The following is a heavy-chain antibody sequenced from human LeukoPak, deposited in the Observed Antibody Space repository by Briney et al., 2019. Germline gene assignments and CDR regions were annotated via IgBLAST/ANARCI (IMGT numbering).Heavy chain of an antibody. J-gene: IGHJ6*04. CDR1: GYSISSGYY. D-gene: IGHD6-13*01. CDR3: AREAVAAAGVGMDV. CDR2: IYHSGST. Sequence: SETLSLTCTVSGYSISSGYYWGWIRQPPGKGLEWIGSIYHSGSTHYNPSLKSRVTISVDTSKNQFSLKLSSVTAADTAVYYCAREAVAAAGVGMDVWGKGTTVTVSS. V-gene: IGHV4-38-2*02.